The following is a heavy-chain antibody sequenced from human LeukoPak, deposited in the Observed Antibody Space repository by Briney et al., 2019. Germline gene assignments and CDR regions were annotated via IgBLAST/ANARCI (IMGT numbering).Heavy chain of an antibody. CDR1: GFTFSSYG. Sequence: GRSLRLFCAASGFTFSSYGMHWVRQAPGKGLEWLADIPYDGSNKYYAVSVEGRSNIPRDKCKNTLYLQMNSLRAEDTAVYYCAKDLSTFDSSGYYPNYYYGMDVWGEGATVTVSS. J-gene: IGHJ6*04. CDR2: IPYDGSNK. V-gene: IGHV3-30*18. CDR3: AKDLSTFDSSGYYPNYYYGMDV. D-gene: IGHD3-22*01.